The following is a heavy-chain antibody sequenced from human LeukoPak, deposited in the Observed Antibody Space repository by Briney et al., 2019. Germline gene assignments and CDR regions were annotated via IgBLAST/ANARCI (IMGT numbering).Heavy chain of an antibody. D-gene: IGHD6-19*01. CDR2: INHSGST. Sequence: SETLSLTCAVYGGSFSGYYWSWIRQPPGKGLEWIGEINHSGSTNYNPSLKSRVTISVDTSKNQFSLKLSSVTAADTAVYYCARDQWLLRGGDHDAFDIWGQGTMVTVSS. CDR3: ARDQWLLRGGDHDAFDI. V-gene: IGHV4-34*01. CDR1: GGSFSGYY. J-gene: IGHJ3*02.